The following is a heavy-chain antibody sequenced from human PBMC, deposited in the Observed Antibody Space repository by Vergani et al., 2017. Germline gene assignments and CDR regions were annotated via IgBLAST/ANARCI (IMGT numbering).Heavy chain of an antibody. D-gene: IGHD2-2*01. V-gene: IGHV1-46*01. Sequence: QVQLVQSGAEVKKPGASVKVSCKASGYTFTSYYMHWVRQAPGQGLEWMGIINPSGGSTSYAQKFQGRVTMTRDTSTSTVYMELSSLRSEDTAVYYCARDSRYCSKTSCYVGRDWFDPWRQGTLVTVSS. CDR3: ARDSRYCSKTSCYVGRDWFDP. CDR2: INPSGGST. J-gene: IGHJ5*02. CDR1: GYTFTSYY.